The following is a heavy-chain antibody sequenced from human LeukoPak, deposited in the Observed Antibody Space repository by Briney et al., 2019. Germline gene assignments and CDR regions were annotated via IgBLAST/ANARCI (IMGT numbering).Heavy chain of an antibody. D-gene: IGHD3-10*01. J-gene: IGHJ4*02. V-gene: IGHV3-23*01. Sequence: ETLSLTCTVSGGSISSNTYYWGWIRQPPGKGLEWVSVISGSGGSTYYADSVKGRFTISRDNSKNTLYLQMNSLRAEDKAVYYCAKYGSGRPYFDYWGQGTLVTVSS. CDR2: ISGSGGST. CDR3: AKYGSGRPYFDY. CDR1: GGSISSNTYY.